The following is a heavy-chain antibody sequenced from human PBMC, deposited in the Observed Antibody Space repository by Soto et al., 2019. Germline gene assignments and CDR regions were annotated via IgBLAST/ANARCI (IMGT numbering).Heavy chain of an antibody. CDR2: IYYSGST. V-gene: IGHV4-59*01. J-gene: IGHJ5*02. CDR1: GGSISSYY. CDR3: AREAVDGTGTENWFDP. D-gene: IGHD6-19*01. Sequence: SETLSLTCTVSGGSISSYYWSWIRQPPGKGLEWIGYIYYSGSTNYNPSLKSRVTISVDTSKNQFSLKLSSVTAADTAVYYCAREAVDGTGTENWFDPWGQGTLVTVSS.